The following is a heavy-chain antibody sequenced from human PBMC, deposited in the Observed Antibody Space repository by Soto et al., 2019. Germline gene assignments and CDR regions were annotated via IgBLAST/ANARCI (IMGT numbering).Heavy chain of an antibody. CDR2: ISSYNGNT. V-gene: IGHV1-18*04. Sequence: QVQLVQSGGEVKKPGASVKVSCKASGYTLTGYGISWVRQAPGQRLEWMGWISSYNGNTNYAHKFHDRVTMTTDTSTSTVYMELRSLRSDDTAVYYCVRDDGGLVRYYYHGIDVWGQGTTVTVSS. D-gene: IGHD6-6*01. J-gene: IGHJ6*02. CDR3: VRDDGGLVRYYYHGIDV. CDR1: GYTLTGYG.